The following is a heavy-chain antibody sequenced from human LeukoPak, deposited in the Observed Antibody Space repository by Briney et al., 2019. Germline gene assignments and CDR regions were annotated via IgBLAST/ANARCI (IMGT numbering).Heavy chain of an antibody. CDR2: ISGSGGST. D-gene: IGHD2-21*01. CDR1: GFTFSSYA. J-gene: IGHJ5*02. CDR3: AKDGEGFHVGNWFDP. V-gene: IGHV3-23*01. Sequence: GGSLRLSCAASGFTFSSYAMSWVRQAPGKGLEWVSAISGSGGSTYYADSVKGRFTISRDSSKNTLYLQMNSLRAEDTAVYYCAKDGEGFHVGNWFDPWGQGTLVTVSS.